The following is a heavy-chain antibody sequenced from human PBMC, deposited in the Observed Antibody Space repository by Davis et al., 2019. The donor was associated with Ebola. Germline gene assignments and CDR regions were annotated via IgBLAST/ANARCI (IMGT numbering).Heavy chain of an antibody. CDR1: GFTFSGSA. D-gene: IGHD4-11*01. Sequence: GGSLRLSCAASGFTFSGSAMHWVRQASGKGLEWVGRIRSKANSYATAYAASVKGRFTISRDDSKNTAYLQMNSLKTEDTAVYYCARDTQTTVTTNPYYYYGMDVWGQGTTVTVSS. V-gene: IGHV3-73*01. J-gene: IGHJ6*02. CDR2: IRSKANSYAT. CDR3: ARDTQTTVTTNPYYYYGMDV.